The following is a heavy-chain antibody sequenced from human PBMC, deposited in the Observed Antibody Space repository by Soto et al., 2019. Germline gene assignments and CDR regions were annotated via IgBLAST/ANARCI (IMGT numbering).Heavy chain of an antibody. J-gene: IGHJ4*02. Sequence: QLQLQESGPGLVKPSETLSLTCTVSGDSISSSNYYWGWIRQPPGKGLEWIGTIYYSGSTYYNPSLKSRLTMSVDTSKNQFSLTLSSVTAADSAVYFCAGRPPPAAKIFDYWGQGTLVTVSS. D-gene: IGHD2-2*01. V-gene: IGHV4-39*01. CDR1: GDSISSSNYY. CDR3: AGRPPPAAKIFDY. CDR2: IYYSGST.